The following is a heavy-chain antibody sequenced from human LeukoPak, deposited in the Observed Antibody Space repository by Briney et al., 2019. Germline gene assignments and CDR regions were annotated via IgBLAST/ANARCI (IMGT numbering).Heavy chain of an antibody. Sequence: PGGSLRLSCAASGFTFSSYGMHWVRQAPGKGLEWVAFIRYDGSNKYYADSVKGRFTISRDNSKNTLYLQMNSLRAEDTAVYYCAKFSPLWRELGPPGAFDIWGQGTMVTVSS. J-gene: IGHJ3*02. CDR1: GFTFSSYG. CDR2: IRYDGSNK. CDR3: AKFSPLWRELGPPGAFDI. V-gene: IGHV3-30*02. D-gene: IGHD1-26*01.